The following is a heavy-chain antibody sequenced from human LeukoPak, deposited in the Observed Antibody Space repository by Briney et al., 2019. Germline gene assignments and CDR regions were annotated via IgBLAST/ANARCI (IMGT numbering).Heavy chain of an antibody. Sequence: GASVKVSCKASGYTFTSYGISWVRQAPGQGLEWMGWISAYNGNTNYAQKLQGRVTMTTDTSTSTAYMELRSLRSDDTAVYYCARVPGGHWNDRSVNYFDYWGQGTLVTVSS. CDR2: ISAYNGNT. D-gene: IGHD1-1*01. V-gene: IGHV1-18*01. CDR3: ARVPGGHWNDRSVNYFDY. CDR1: GYTFTSYG. J-gene: IGHJ4*02.